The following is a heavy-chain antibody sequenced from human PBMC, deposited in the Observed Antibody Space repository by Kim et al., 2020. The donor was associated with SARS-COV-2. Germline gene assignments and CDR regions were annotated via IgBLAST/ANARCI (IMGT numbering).Heavy chain of an antibody. CDR3: AKDNFYGDLSPDGGMDV. V-gene: IGHV3-43*01. D-gene: IGHD4-17*01. CDR2: ISWDGGST. CDR1: GFTFDDYT. Sequence: GGSLRLSCAASGFTFDDYTMHWVRQAPGKGLEWVSLISWDGGSTYYADSVKGRFTISRDNSKNSLYLQMNSLRTEDTALYYCAKDNFYGDLSPDGGMDVWGQGTTVTVSS. J-gene: IGHJ6*02.